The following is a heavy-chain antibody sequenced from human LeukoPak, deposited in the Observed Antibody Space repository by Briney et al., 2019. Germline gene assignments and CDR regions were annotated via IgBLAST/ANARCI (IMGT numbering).Heavy chain of an antibody. CDR1: GGSISSSSYY. V-gene: IGHV4-39*01. CDR3: ARRGFGYSRSYIDY. D-gene: IGHD3-16*01. CDR2: ISYSGST. J-gene: IGHJ4*02. Sequence: SETLSLTCSVSGGSISSSSYYWGWIRQPPGKGLEWIGSISYSGSTYYNPSLKSRVTISVDTSKNQFSLKLSSVTAADTAVYYCARRGFGYSRSYIDYWGQGTLVTVSS.